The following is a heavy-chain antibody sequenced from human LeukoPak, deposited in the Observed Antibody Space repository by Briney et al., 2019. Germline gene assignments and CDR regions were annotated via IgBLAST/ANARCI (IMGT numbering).Heavy chain of an antibody. D-gene: IGHD3-16*01. V-gene: IGHV4-39*07. Sequence: SETLSLTCTVSGGSISSSSYYWGWIRQPPGKGLEWIGSIYYSGSTNYNPSLKSRVTISVDTSKNQFSLKLSSVTAADTAVYYCAVGDPRYYGMDVWGQGTTVTVSS. CDR1: GGSISSSSYY. J-gene: IGHJ6*02. CDR3: AVGDPRYYGMDV. CDR2: IYYSGST.